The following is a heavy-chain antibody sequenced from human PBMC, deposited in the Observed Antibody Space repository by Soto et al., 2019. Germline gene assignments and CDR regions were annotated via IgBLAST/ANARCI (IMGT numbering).Heavy chain of an antibody. D-gene: IGHD4-4*01. V-gene: IGHV3-23*01. CDR1: GFTFNNYA. Sequence: EVQLLESGGGLVQPGGSLRLSCAASGFTFNNYAMNWVRQAPGKGLEWVSGTSGSGGNTYYADSVKGRFTITRDNSKNTLYMPMDSLRAEDTAVYHCARVGHGTLQYGGLDSWGQGTQVTVSS. J-gene: IGHJ5*01. CDR3: ARVGHGTLQYGGLDS. CDR2: TSGSGGNT.